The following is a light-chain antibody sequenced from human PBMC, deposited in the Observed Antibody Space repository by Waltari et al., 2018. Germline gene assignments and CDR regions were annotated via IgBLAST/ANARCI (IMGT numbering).Light chain of an antibody. V-gene: IGKV3-11*01. J-gene: IGKJ4*01. CDR1: QSVTNY. Sequence: DIVLTQSPAILSLSPGERASLSCRASQSVTNYLARYQQKPGQAHRLLIHDTSNRATGIPARFSGSGCGTDFTLTISSLEPEDFAVYYCQQRRDWPLTFGGGTKVEIK. CDR3: QQRRDWPLT. CDR2: DTS.